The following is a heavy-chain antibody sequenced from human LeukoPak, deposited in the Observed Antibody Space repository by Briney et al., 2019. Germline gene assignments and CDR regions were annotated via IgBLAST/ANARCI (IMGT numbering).Heavy chain of an antibody. CDR3: ARDQRIAAAVWFDP. CDR2: IYYSGST. Sequence: SETLSLTCTVSGGSISSYYWSWIRQPPGKGLEWIGYIYYSGSTNYNPSLESRVTISVDTSKNQFSLKLSSVTAADTAVYYCARDQRIAAAVWFDPWGQGTLVTVSS. D-gene: IGHD6-13*01. V-gene: IGHV4-59*01. J-gene: IGHJ5*02. CDR1: GGSISSYY.